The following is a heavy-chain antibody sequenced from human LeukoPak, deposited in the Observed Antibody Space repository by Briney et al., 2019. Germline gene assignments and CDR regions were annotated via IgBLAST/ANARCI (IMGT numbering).Heavy chain of an antibody. CDR3: AREKGYSSGWYETFDY. CDR2: ISYDGSNK. D-gene: IGHD6-19*01. CDR1: GFTFSSYA. J-gene: IGHJ4*02. V-gene: IGHV3-30-3*01. Sequence: PGGSLRLSCAASGFTFSSYAMHWVRQAPGKGLEWVAFISYDGSNKYYADSVKGRFTISRDNSKNTLYLQMNSLRAEDTAVYYCAREKGYSSGWYETFDYWGQGTLVTVSS.